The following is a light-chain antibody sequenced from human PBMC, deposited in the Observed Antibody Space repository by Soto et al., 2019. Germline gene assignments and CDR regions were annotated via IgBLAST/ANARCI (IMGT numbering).Light chain of an antibody. CDR1: SSDVGSYNF. V-gene: IGLV2-14*02. CDR3: SSYTSSTTPVV. CDR2: EGS. Sequence: QSALTQPASVSGSPGQSITISCTGTSSDVGSYNFVSWYQQHPGKAPKLMIYEGSKRPSGVSNRFSGSKSGNTASLTISGLQAEDEADYYCSSYTSSTTPVVFGGGTKLTVL. J-gene: IGLJ2*01.